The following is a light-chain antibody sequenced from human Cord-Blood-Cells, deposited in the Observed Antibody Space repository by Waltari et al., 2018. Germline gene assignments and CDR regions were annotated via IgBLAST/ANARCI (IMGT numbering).Light chain of an antibody. J-gene: IGKJ1*01. CDR3: QQSYRTPAT. V-gene: IGKV1-39*01. Sequence: DIQMTQSPSSLSASVGDRVTITCRASQSISSNLNWYQQKPGKAPKLLIYAASSLQSGVPSRFSGSGSGTDFTLTISSLQPEDCATYYCQQSYRTPATFGQVIKVEIK. CDR1: QSISSN. CDR2: AAS.